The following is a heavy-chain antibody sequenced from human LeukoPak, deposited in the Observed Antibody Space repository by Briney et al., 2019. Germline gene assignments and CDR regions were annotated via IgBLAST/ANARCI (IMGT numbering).Heavy chain of an antibody. Sequence: PGGSLTLSCAASGFTFRNYWMHWVRQPPGKGRVWVSSMKTDGSSTTYADSVKGRFTISRDNSKNTLYLQMNSLRAADTAVYYCARVGSYGDYWGQGSLVTVSS. CDR3: ARVGSYGDY. V-gene: IGHV3-74*03. J-gene: IGHJ4*02. D-gene: IGHD3-16*01. CDR2: MKTDGSST. CDR1: GFTFRNYW.